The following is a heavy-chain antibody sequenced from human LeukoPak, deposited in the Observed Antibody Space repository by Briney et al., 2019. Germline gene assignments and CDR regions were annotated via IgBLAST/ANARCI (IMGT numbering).Heavy chain of an antibody. CDR1: GGTFSSYT. Sequence: SVKVSCKASGGTFSSYTISWVRQAPGQGLEWMGRIIPILGIANYAQKFQGRVTIAADKSTSTAYMELSSLRSEDTAVYYCARAQDSSGYDAFDIWGQGTMVTVSS. J-gene: IGHJ3*02. CDR3: ARAQDSSGYDAFDI. V-gene: IGHV1-69*02. D-gene: IGHD3-22*01. CDR2: IIPILGIA.